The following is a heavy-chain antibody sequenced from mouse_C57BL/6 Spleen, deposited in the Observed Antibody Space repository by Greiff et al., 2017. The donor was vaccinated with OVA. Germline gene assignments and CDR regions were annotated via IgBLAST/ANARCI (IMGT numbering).Heavy chain of an antibody. V-gene: IGHV1-54*01. D-gene: IGHD1-1*01. CDR1: GYAFTNYL. Sequence: VQLQQSGAELVRPGTSVKVSCKASGYAFTNYLIEWVKQRPGQGLEWIGVINPGSGGTNYNEKFKGKATLTADKSSSTAYMQLSSLTSEDSAVYFWARSGRVVEGGAMDYWGQGTSVTVSS. CDR3: ARSGRVVEGGAMDY. CDR2: INPGSGGT. J-gene: IGHJ4*01.